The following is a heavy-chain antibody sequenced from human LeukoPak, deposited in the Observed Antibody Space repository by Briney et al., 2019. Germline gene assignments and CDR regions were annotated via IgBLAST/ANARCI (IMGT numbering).Heavy chain of an antibody. CDR3: ARDSGETYYDILTGYQY. CDR2: IKQDGSEK. V-gene: IGHV3-7*01. CDR1: GFTFSSYW. D-gene: IGHD3-9*01. Sequence: GGSLRLSCAASGFTFSSYWMSWVRQVPGKGLEWVANIKQDGSEKYYVDSVKGRFTISRDNAKNSLYLQMNSLRAEDTAVYYCARDSGETYYDILTGYQYWGQGTLVTVSS. J-gene: IGHJ4*02.